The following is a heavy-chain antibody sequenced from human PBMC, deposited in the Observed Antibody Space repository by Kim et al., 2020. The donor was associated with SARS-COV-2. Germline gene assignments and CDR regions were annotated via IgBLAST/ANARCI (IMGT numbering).Heavy chain of an antibody. CDR3: ARRTNFDY. CDR2: ISGNSNSI. V-gene: IGHV3-48*02. J-gene: IGHJ4*02. CDR1: GFTFSSYG. Sequence: GGSLRLSCVASGFTFSSYGMQWVRQVPGKGLQWISYISGNSNSIYYADSVKGRFTISRDNAKSSVYLQMNSLRDEDTSIYYRARRTNFDYWGQGTLVTVSS.